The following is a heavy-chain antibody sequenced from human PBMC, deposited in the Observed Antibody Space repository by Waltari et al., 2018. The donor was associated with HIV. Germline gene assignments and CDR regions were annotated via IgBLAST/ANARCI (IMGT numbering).Heavy chain of an antibody. Sequence: QLQVQESGPGLVKPSETLSLTCTVPGGSISSRYYYWGWIRQPPGKGLEWIGIIFYSGNTYSNPSLKSRVTISVDTSKSQFSLNLGSVTAADTAVYYCARQWLALYFDYWGQGTLVTVSS. CDR2: IFYSGNT. D-gene: IGHD5-12*01. V-gene: IGHV4-39*07. CDR3: ARQWLALYFDY. CDR1: GGSISSRYYY. J-gene: IGHJ4*02.